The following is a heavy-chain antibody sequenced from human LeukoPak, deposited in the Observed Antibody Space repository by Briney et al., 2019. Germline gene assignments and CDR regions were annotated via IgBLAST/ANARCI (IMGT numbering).Heavy chain of an antibody. CDR2: ISGSGFNT. J-gene: IGHJ4*02. D-gene: IGHD3-22*01. Sequence: PGGSLRLSCAASGFTFSIYGMSWVRQAPGKGLEWVSTISGSGFNTYYADSVKGRFTISRDNSKSTLFLQMNSLRVEDTAIYYCAKRDSSGSCYFDFWGQGTLATVSS. V-gene: IGHV3-23*01. CDR1: GFTFSIYG. CDR3: AKRDSSGSCYFDF.